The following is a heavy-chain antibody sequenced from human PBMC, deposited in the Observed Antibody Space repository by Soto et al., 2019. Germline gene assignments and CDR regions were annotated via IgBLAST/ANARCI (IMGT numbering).Heavy chain of an antibody. J-gene: IGHJ4*02. CDR3: AKDYSTVTTDPLSVVLFDY. Sequence: GGSLRLSYAASGFNFSNYAMSWFRQAPWKCLEWVSIITSDGITYYADSVKGRFTISRDNSKNTVYLQMNSLRAEDTAVYYCAKDYSTVTTDPLSVVLFDYWGQGALVTVSS. CDR1: GFNFSNYA. CDR2: ITSDGIT. D-gene: IGHD4-17*01. V-gene: IGHV3-23*01.